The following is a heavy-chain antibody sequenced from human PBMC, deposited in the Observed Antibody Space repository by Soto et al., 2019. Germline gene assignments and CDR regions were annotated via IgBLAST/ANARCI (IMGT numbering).Heavy chain of an antibody. CDR1: GFTFSTFA. Sequence: PGGSLRLSCAASGFTFSTFAFHWVRQAPGKGLEWVALISHDGSYKYYADSVKGRFTISRDNSENSLYMEMNSLRAEGTAVYFCARDGLPDDFRSGGYWFDPWGQGTQVTVSS. CDR2: ISHDGSYK. V-gene: IGHV3-30*04. D-gene: IGHD3-3*01. J-gene: IGHJ5*02. CDR3: ARDGLPDDFRSGGYWFDP.